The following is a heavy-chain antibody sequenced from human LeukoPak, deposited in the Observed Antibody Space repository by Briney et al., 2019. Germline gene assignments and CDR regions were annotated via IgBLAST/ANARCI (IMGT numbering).Heavy chain of an antibody. CDR2: INTSGGGT. CDR3: ARDRLPAANRGNLDY. J-gene: IGHJ4*02. Sequence: ASVKVSCKASGYTFSSYYMHAVRQAPGQGLEWMGIINTSGGGTSYAQKFQGRVTMTRDTSTSTVYMELSSLRSEDTAVYYCARDRLPAANRGNLDYWGQGTLVSVSS. CDR1: GYTFSSYY. D-gene: IGHD2-2*01. V-gene: IGHV1-46*01.